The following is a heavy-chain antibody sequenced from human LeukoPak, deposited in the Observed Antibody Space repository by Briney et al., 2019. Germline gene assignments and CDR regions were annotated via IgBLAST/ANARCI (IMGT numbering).Heavy chain of an antibody. D-gene: IGHD5-12*01. CDR1: GYTFFGYF. CDR3: ARARSGSLDY. V-gene: IGHV1-2*02. Sequence: APVKVSCKASGYTFFGYFIHWVRQAPGQGLEWMGRINPNGGGTNFAQKFQGRVSMSTDTSVTTSYLELSSLGSDDSAVYYCARARSGSLDYWSQGALVTVSS. CDR2: INPNGGGT. J-gene: IGHJ4*02.